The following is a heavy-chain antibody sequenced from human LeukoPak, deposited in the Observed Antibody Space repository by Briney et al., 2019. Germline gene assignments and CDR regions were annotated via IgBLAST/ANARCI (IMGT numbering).Heavy chain of an antibody. CDR3: ARGSYYYFWSGYYTPVRYFDY. J-gene: IGHJ4*02. D-gene: IGHD3-3*01. CDR1: GFTFSSYD. V-gene: IGHV3-13*01. Sequence: GGSLRLSCAASGFTFSSYDMHWVRQATGKGLEWVSAIGTAGDTYYPGSVKGRFTISRENAKNSLYLQMNSLRAEDTAVYYCARGSYYYFWSGYYTPVRYFDYWGQGTLVTVSS. CDR2: IGTAGDT.